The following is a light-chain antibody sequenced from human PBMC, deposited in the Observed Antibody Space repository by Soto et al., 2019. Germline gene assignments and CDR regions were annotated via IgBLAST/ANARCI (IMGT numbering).Light chain of an antibody. Sequence: DIQMTQSPSSVSASVGDRVTITCRASQAINSYLAWYQQKPGKAPNLLIYTTSSLQSGVPSRFSGSGSGTDFTLTISSLEPEDFATYYCQQGNRFPLTFGGGTKVEIK. CDR2: TTS. CDR1: QAINSY. J-gene: IGKJ4*01. V-gene: IGKV1-12*01. CDR3: QQGNRFPLT.